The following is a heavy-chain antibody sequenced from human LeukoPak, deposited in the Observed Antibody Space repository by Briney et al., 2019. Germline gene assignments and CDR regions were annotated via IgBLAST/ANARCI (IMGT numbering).Heavy chain of an antibody. J-gene: IGHJ5*02. V-gene: IGHV4-39*07. CDR3: ARDLVGALYDSSGPTINWFDP. Sequence: SETLSLTCTVSGGSISSSSYYWGWIRQPPGKGLEWIGSIYYSGSTYYNPSLKSRVTISVDTSKNQFSLKLSSVTAADTAVYYCARDLVGALYDSSGPTINWFDPWGQGTLVTVSS. CDR2: IYYSGST. D-gene: IGHD3-22*01. CDR1: GGSISSSSYY.